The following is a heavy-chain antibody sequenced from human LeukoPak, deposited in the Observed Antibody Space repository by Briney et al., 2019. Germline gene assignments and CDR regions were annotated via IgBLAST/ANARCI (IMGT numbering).Heavy chain of an antibody. CDR1: GFTFDDYT. J-gene: IGHJ4*02. CDR2: ISWDGGST. Sequence: GGSLRLSCAASGFTFDDYTMHWVRQAPGKGLEWVSLISWDGGSTYYADSVKGRFTISRDNSKNSLYLQMNSLRTEDTVLYYCVRYCSSTSCYTGGEAYDYWGQGTLVTVSS. V-gene: IGHV3-43*01. D-gene: IGHD2-2*02. CDR3: VRYCSSTSCYTGGEAYDY.